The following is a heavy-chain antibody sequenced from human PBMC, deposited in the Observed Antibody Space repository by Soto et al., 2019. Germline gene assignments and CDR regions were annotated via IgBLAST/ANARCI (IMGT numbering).Heavy chain of an antibody. Sequence: SETLSLTCTVSGGSIIGYYWNWIRQPPGKGLEWIGYIFHNGDINYNPSLKSRVTISVDTSKNQFSLNLSSVTAADTAVYYCARDQSGQQPLYRFDTWGQGTLVTVSS. CDR1: GGSIIGYY. V-gene: IGHV4-59*01. D-gene: IGHD1-1*01. CDR2: IFHNGDI. J-gene: IGHJ5*02. CDR3: ARDQSGQQPLYRFDT.